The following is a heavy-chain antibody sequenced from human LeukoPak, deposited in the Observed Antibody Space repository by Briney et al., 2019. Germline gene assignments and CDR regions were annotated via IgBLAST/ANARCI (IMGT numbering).Heavy chain of an antibody. CDR3: ATPGILGAFDI. CDR1: GGSISSGGYS. J-gene: IGHJ3*02. V-gene: IGHV4-30-2*01. Sequence: SRILSLTGAVPGGSISSGGYSWSWIRQPPGKGLEWIGYIYHSGSTYYPPSLKSRVTIAVDRSKNQFPLKLSSVTAAGTAVYYWATPGILGAFDIWGQGTMVTVSS. CDR2: IYHSGST.